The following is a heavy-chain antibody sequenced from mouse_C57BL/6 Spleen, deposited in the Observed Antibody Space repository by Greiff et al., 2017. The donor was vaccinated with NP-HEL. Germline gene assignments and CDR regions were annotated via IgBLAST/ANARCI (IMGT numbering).Heavy chain of an antibody. CDR3: ARRPYTVASMDY. Sequence: EVQGVESGGGLVQPGGSLSLSCAASGFTFTDYYMSWVRQPPGKALEWLGFIRNKANGYTTEYSASVKGRFTISRDNSHSILYLQMNALRAEDSATYYCARRPYTVASMDYWGQGTSVTVSS. CDR1: GFTFTDYY. D-gene: IGHD1-1*01. CDR2: IRNKANGYTT. J-gene: IGHJ4*01. V-gene: IGHV7-3*01.